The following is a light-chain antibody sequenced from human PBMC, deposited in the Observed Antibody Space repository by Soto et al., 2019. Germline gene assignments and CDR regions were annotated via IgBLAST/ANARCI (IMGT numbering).Light chain of an antibody. Sequence: VLTQTPLSLSVTPGQPASISCKSSQSLLHIDGKTYLFWYLQKPGLPPQVLIHEDSNRVSGVPDRFSGSGSGTHFTLKISRVEAEDVGVYYCMQSIQLPLTFGGGTKVEIK. CDR2: EDS. J-gene: IGKJ4*01. CDR3: MQSIQLPLT. V-gene: IGKV2D-29*01. CDR1: QSLLHIDGKTY.